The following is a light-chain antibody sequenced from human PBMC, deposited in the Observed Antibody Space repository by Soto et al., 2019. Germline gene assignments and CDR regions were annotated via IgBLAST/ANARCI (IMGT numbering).Light chain of an antibody. CDR1: QSVSSN. Sequence: EIVMTQSPATLSVSPRERTTLSCRASQSVSSNLAWYQQKPGQAPRLLIYGASTMANGIPARFSGSGSGTEFTLTISSLQSEDFAVYYCEQYNNWPPITFGQGTRLEI. CDR2: GAS. V-gene: IGKV3-15*01. CDR3: EQYNNWPPIT. J-gene: IGKJ5*01.